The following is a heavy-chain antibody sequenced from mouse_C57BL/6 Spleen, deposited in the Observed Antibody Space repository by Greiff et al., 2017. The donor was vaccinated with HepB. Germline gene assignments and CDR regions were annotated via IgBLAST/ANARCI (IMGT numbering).Heavy chain of an antibody. CDR3: ARAQAHAMDY. J-gene: IGHJ4*01. V-gene: IGHV14-2*01. CDR1: GFNIKDYY. CDR2: IDPEDGET. D-gene: IGHD3-2*02. Sequence: EVKLVESGAELVKPGASVKLSCTASGFNIKDYYMHWVKQRTEQGLEWIGRIDPEDGETKYAPKFQGKATITADTSSNTAYRQLSILTSEYTAVYYWARAQAHAMDYWGQGTSVTVSS.